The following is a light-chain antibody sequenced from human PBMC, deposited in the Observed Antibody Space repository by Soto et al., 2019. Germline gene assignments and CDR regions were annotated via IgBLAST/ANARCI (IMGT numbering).Light chain of an antibody. CDR3: SSYAGSNYV. J-gene: IGLJ1*01. CDR2: EVS. Sequence: QSALAQPPSASGSPGQSVTISCTGTSSDVGKYDYVSWFQHHPGKAPKLIIYEVSKRPSGVPDRFSGSKSGNTASLTVSGLQAEDEADYYCSSYAGSNYVFGTGTKVTVL. CDR1: SSDVGKYDY. V-gene: IGLV2-8*01.